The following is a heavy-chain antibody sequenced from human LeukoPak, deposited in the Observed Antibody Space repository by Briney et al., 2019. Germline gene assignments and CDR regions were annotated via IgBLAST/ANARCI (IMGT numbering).Heavy chain of an antibody. CDR1: GFTFSTYA. V-gene: IGHV3-23*01. CDR2: ISGSGGST. J-gene: IGHJ6*02. D-gene: IGHD3-22*01. Sequence: GSLRLSWAASGFTFSTYAISWVRQAPGKGLEWVSGISGSGGSTYYADSVKGRFTISRDNSKNTLYLQMNSLRAEDTATYYCAKDQVPFDSRYGMDVWGQGTTVTVSS. CDR3: AKDQVPFDSRYGMDV.